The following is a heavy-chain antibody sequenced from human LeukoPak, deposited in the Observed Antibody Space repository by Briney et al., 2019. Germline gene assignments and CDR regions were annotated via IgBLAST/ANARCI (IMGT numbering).Heavy chain of an antibody. D-gene: IGHD5-18*01. Sequence: GGSLRLSCAASGFTFSSYCMSWVRQAPGKGLEWVANIKQDGSEKYYVDSVKGRFTISRDNAKNSLYLHMNSLRAEDTAVYYCTRMWMQLWPLDYWGQGTLVTVSS. CDR1: GFTFSSYC. CDR2: IKQDGSEK. V-gene: IGHV3-7*04. CDR3: TRMWMQLWPLDY. J-gene: IGHJ4*02.